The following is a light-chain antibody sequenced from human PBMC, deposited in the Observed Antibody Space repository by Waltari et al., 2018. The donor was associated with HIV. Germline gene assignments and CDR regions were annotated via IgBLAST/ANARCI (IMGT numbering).Light chain of an antibody. Sequence: QSVLTQPPSVYAAPGKKVTISCSGTSSNFGSGLVSCYQHLPGAAPRLLIYDNTKRPSWISDRFSGSKSGTSATLGITGLQTGDEADYYCGTWDSSVGAAVFGGGTRLTVL. J-gene: IGLJ3*02. CDR2: DNT. CDR1: SSNFGSGL. CDR3: GTWDSSVGAAV. V-gene: IGLV1-51*01.